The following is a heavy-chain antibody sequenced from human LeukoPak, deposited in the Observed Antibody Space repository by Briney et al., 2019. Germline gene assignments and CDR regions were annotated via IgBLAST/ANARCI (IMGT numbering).Heavy chain of an antibody. CDR3: ARRWAVAGAFDY. J-gene: IGHJ4*02. CDR2: IYPGDSAT. V-gene: IGHV5-51*01. CDR1: GYSFISYW. D-gene: IGHD6-19*01. Sequence: GESLKISCKGSGYSFISYWIGWVRQMPGKGLERMAMIYPGDSATRYSPSFQGQVTVSADKSTSTAYLQWSSLKASDTAMYYCARRWAVAGAFDYWGQGTLVTVSS.